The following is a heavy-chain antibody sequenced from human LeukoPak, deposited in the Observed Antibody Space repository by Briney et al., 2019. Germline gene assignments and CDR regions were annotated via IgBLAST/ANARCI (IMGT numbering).Heavy chain of an antibody. CDR2: IYYSGST. V-gene: IGHV4-59*01. Sequence: SETLSLTCTVSGGPISSYYWSWIRQPPRKGLERIGYIYYSGSTNYNPSLKSRVTISVDTSRNQFSLKLSSVTAADTAVYYCARFYDSSAWFDPWGQGTLVTVSS. J-gene: IGHJ5*02. CDR3: ARFYDSSAWFDP. CDR1: GGPISSYY. D-gene: IGHD3-22*01.